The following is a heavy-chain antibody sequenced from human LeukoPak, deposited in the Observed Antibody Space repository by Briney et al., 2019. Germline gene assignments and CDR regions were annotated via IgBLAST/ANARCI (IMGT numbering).Heavy chain of an antibody. CDR3: ARDFGRAAAGSPSAENYYYGMDV. D-gene: IGHD6-13*01. CDR2: INPSGGST. Sequence: ASVKVSCKASGYTFTGYYMHWVRQAPGQGLEWMGIINPSGGSTSYAQKFQGRVTMTRDTSTSTVYMELSSLRSEDTAVYYCARDFGRAAAGSPSAENYYYGMDVWGQGTTVTVSS. J-gene: IGHJ6*02. V-gene: IGHV1-46*01. CDR1: GYTFTGYY.